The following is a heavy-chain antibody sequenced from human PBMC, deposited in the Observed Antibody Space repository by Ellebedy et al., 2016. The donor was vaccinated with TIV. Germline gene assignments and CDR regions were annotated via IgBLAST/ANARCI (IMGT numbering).Heavy chain of an antibody. D-gene: IGHD2-2*01. CDR2: IKQDGSEK. CDR1: GFTFSDYW. CDR3: ARARCSNSDCHIPGY. Sequence: GESLKISCAASGFTFSDYWMAWVRQAPGKGLEWVANIKQDGSEKSYVGSVKGRFTISRDNAKNSLYLQMNSLRAEDTAVYYCARARCSNSDCHIPGYWGQGTLVTVSS. V-gene: IGHV3-7*03. J-gene: IGHJ4*02.